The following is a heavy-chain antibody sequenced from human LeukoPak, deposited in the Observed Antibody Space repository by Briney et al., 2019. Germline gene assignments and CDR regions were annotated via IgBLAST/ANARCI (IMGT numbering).Heavy chain of an antibody. Sequence: SETLSLTCTVPGGSISSHYWSWIRQPPGKGLGWIGYIYYSGSTNYNPSLKSRVTISVDTFKNQFSLKLSSVTAADTAVYYCAREVAVAGTFDYWGQGTLVTVSS. D-gene: IGHD6-19*01. CDR1: GGSISSHY. V-gene: IGHV4-59*11. CDR3: AREVAVAGTFDY. J-gene: IGHJ4*02. CDR2: IYYSGST.